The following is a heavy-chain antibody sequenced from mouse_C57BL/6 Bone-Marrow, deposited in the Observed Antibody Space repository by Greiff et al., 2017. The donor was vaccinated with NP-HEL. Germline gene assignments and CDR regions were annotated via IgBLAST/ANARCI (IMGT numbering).Heavy chain of an antibody. CDR1: GYSFTSYY. V-gene: IGHV1-66*01. Sequence: VQLQQSGPELVKPGASVKISCKASGYSFTSYYIHWVKQRPGQGLEWIGWIYPGSGNTKYNEKFKGKGTLTAYTSSSTAYMQLSSLTSEDSAVYYCARYSNYDYWGQGTTLTVSS. J-gene: IGHJ2*01. CDR3: ARYSNYDY. D-gene: IGHD2-5*01. CDR2: IYPGSGNT.